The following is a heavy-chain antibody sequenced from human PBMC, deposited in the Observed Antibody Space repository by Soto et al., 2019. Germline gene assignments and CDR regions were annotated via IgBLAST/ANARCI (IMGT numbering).Heavy chain of an antibody. D-gene: IGHD3-3*01. CDR2: IYYSGST. CDR3: ARGSITIFVVAPFDP. V-gene: IGHV4-59*01. CDR1: GGSISSYY. Sequence: SETLSLTCTVSGGSISSYYWSWIRQPPGKGLEWIGYIYYSGSTNYNPSLKSRVTISVDTSKNQFSLKLSSVTAADTAVYYCARGSITIFVVAPFDPWGQGTLVTVSS. J-gene: IGHJ5*02.